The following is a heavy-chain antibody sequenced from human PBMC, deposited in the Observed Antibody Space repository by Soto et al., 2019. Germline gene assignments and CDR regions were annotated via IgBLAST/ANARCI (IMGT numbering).Heavy chain of an antibody. D-gene: IGHD6-19*01. CDR1: GFTFSDYG. CDR2: ISGSGGST. J-gene: IGHJ4*02. V-gene: IGHV3-23*01. CDR3: AKVSLKQWLVPYYFDY. Sequence: GGSLRLSCAASGFTFSDYGMSWVRQATGKGLEWVSAISGSGGSTYYADSVKGRFTISRDNSKNTLYLQMNSLRAEDTAVYYCAKVSLKQWLVPYYFDYWGQGTLVTISS.